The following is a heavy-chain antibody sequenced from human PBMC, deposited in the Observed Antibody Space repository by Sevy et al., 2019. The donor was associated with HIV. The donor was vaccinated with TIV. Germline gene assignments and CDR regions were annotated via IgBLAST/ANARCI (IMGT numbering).Heavy chain of an antibody. Sequence: GGSLRLSCATSGFIFSNYAMHWIRQAPGKGLEWVAVIWYDGTDKYYADSMQGRFTISRDNSTNTLYRQMNSLRVEDTAVYYCARYWGRDGHSIDYWGQGTLVTVSS. V-gene: IGHV3-33*01. CDR3: ARYWGRDGHSIDY. J-gene: IGHJ4*02. D-gene: IGHD3-16*01. CDR2: IWYDGTDK. CDR1: GFIFSNYA.